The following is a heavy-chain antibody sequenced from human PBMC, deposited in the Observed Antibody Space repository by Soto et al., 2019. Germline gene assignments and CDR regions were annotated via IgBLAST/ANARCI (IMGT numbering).Heavy chain of an antibody. D-gene: IGHD3-3*01. CDR2: IYYSGST. CDR3: ASTTITMYGVGNFDY. CDR1: GGSISSYY. V-gene: IGHV4-59*01. Sequence: ETLSLTCTVSGGSISSYYWSWIRQPPGKGLEWIGYIYYSGSTNYNPSLKSRVTISIDTSKKQFSLKLNSVTAADTAVYYCASTTITMYGVGNFDYWGQGTLVTVSS. J-gene: IGHJ4*02.